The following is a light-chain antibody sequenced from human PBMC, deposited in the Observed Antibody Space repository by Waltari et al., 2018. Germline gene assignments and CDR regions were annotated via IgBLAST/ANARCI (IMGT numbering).Light chain of an antibody. Sequence: QSALTQPASVSGSPGQSITISCSGTDSAVGAYAFVPWYQQPPGKAPHLIIYEVSNRPSGISNRFSASKSGNTASLTISGLQAEDEADYYCSSYTTSSAPGVFGTGTRVTVL. CDR3: SSYTTSSAPGV. J-gene: IGLJ1*01. V-gene: IGLV2-14*01. CDR1: DSAVGAYAF. CDR2: EVS.